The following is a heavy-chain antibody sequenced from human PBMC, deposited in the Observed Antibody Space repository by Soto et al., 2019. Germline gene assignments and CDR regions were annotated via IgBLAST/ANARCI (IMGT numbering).Heavy chain of an antibody. CDR2: ISAYNGNT. Sequence: QVQLVQSGAEVKKPGASVKVSCKASGYTFTSYGISWVRQPPGQGLEWMGWISAYNGNTNYAQKHKGRVTMTTETSTRQAYRELRSLRSDDTAVHYSARIGRYAVPAAIGFFDYRGQGNLVTVSS. CDR3: ARIGRYAVPAAIGFFDY. J-gene: IGHJ4*02. V-gene: IGHV1-18*01. D-gene: IGHD2-2*02. CDR1: GYTFTSYG.